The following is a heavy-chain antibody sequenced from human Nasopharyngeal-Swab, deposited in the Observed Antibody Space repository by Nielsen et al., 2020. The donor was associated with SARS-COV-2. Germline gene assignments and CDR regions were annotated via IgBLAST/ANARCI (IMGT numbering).Heavy chain of an antibody. CDR1: GGSISTYY. CDR3: ASGGVGLTYDFWSGPDYYGMDV. V-gene: IGHV4-59*12. Sequence: SETLSLTCTVSGGSISTYYWSWIRQPPGKGLEWIGYSYYSGSTYYNPSLKSRVTISVDTSKNQFSLKLSSVTAADTAVYYCASGGVGLTYDFWSGPDYYGMDVWGQGTTVTVSS. D-gene: IGHD3-3*01. J-gene: IGHJ6*02. CDR2: SYYSGST.